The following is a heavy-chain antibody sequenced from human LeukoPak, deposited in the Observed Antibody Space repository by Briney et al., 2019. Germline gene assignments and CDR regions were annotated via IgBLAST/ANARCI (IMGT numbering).Heavy chain of an antibody. CDR3: AKDPPRSILTGYYGY. J-gene: IGHJ4*02. CDR1: GFTFTNYA. CDR2: ISGSGGST. V-gene: IGHV3-23*01. D-gene: IGHD3-9*01. Sequence: QSGGSLRLSCAASGFTFTNYAMSWVRQAPGKGLEWVSAISGSGGSTYYADSVKGRFTISRDNSKNTLYLQMNSLRAEDTAVYYCAKDPPRSILTGYYGYWGQGTLVTVSS.